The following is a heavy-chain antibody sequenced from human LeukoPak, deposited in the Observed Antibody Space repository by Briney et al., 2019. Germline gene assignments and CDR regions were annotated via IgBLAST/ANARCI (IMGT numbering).Heavy chain of an antibody. CDR1: GFSFNNYA. CDR2: ISGSGGTT. D-gene: IGHD2-21*01. Sequence: GGSLRLSCAASGFSFNNYAMSWVRQAPGKGLEWVSAISGSGGTTHYADSVKGRFTISRDNSKNTLFLQMNRLRPEDAAVYYCAKAPVTTCRGAYCYPFDYWGQGTLVTVSS. V-gene: IGHV3-23*01. CDR3: AKAPVTTCRGAYCYPFDY. J-gene: IGHJ4*02.